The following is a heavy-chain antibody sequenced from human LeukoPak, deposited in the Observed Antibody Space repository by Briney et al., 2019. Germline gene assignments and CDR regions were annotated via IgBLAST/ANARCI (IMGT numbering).Heavy chain of an antibody. CDR3: ARGLRGFDL. CDR1: GGSISSGGYY. D-gene: IGHD4-17*01. J-gene: IGHJ2*01. V-gene: IGHV4-39*07. Sequence: KPSETLSLTCTVSGGSISSGGYYWSWIRQPPGKGLEWIGEINHSGSTNYNPSLKSRVTISVDTSKNQFSLKLSSVTAADTAVYYCARGLRGFDLWGRGTLVTVSS. CDR2: INHSGST.